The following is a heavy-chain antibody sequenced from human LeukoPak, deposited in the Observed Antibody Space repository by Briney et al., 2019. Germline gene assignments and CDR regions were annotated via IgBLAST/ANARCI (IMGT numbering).Heavy chain of an antibody. V-gene: IGHV3-23*01. J-gene: IGHJ4*02. CDR1: GFTFSSYA. CDR3: AKAGAVVVVAAKYFDY. CDR2: ISGSGDST. Sequence: GGSLRLSCAASGFTFSSYAMSWVRQAPGKGLEWVSAISGSGDSTYYADSVKGRFTISRDNSKNTLYLQMNSLRAKDTAVYYCAKAGAVVVVAAKYFDYWGQGTLVTVSS. D-gene: IGHD2-15*01.